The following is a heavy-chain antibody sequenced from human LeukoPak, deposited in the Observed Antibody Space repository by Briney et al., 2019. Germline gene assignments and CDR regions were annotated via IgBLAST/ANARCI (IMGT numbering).Heavy chain of an antibody. CDR1: GYTFTGYY. CDR2: INPNSGGT. D-gene: IGHD1-26*01. Sequence: GASVKVSCKASGYTFTGYYMHWVRQAPGQGLEWMGWINPNSGGTNYAQKFQGRVTMTRDTSISTAYMELSRLRSDDTAVYYCARDKSKGGSYLTALDYWGQGTLVTVSS. CDR3: ARDKSKGGSYLTALDY. J-gene: IGHJ4*02. V-gene: IGHV1-2*02.